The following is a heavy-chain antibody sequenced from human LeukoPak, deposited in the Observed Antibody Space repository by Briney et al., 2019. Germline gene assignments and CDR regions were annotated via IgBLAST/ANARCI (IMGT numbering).Heavy chain of an antibody. Sequence: ASVKVSCKASGYTFTNHAIHWVRRAPGQGLEWMGRVSGYNGNTKYPQKFQGRVTMTTDTSTSTAYMELMSLRYDDSAVYYCARGVSVTTPYLDSWGQGTLATVSS. CDR3: ARGVSVTTPYLDS. CDR2: VSGYNGNT. V-gene: IGHV1-18*01. CDR1: GYTFTNHA. D-gene: IGHD4-17*01. J-gene: IGHJ4*02.